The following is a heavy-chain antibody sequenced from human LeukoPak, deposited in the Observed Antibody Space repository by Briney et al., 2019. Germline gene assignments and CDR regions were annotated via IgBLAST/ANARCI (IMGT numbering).Heavy chain of an antibody. Sequence: SQTLSLTCTVSGGSISSGEYYWSWIRQPPGKGLERIGYFSYTGSTYYNPSVKSRVSISVDTSKNQFSLKLTSVTAADTAVYYCARALNGYFYAFDSWGQGTLVTVSS. V-gene: IGHV4-30-4*01. CDR1: GGSISSGEYY. J-gene: IGHJ4*02. CDR2: FSYTGST. D-gene: IGHD2/OR15-2a*01. CDR3: ARALNGYFYAFDS.